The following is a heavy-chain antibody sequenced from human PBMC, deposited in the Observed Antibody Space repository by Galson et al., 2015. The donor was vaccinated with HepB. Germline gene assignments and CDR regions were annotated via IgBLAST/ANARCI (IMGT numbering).Heavy chain of an antibody. J-gene: IGHJ6*02. D-gene: IGHD2-21*01. Sequence: SVKVSCKASGGTFSSYAISWVRQAPGQGPEWMGGIIPIFGTANYAQKFQGRVTITADESTSTAYMELSSLRSEDTAVYYCARNIVGGGPTEDYYYYYGMDVWGQGTTVTVSS. CDR1: GGTFSSYA. CDR3: ARNIVGGGPTEDYYYYYGMDV. CDR2: IIPIFGTA. V-gene: IGHV1-69*13.